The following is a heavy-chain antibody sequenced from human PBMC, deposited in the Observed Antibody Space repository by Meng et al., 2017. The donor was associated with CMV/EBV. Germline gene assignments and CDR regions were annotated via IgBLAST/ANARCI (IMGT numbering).Heavy chain of an antibody. CDR2: ISWNSGSI. D-gene: IGHD6-13*01. CDR1: GFTFDDYA. V-gene: IGHV3-9*01. Sequence: SLKISCAASGFTFDDYAMHWVRQAPGKGLEWVSGISWNSGSIGYADSVKGRFTISRDNAKNFLYLQMNSLRAEDTALYYCAKGGPSPIAAVGLVDYWGQGTLVTVSS. J-gene: IGHJ4*02. CDR3: AKGGPSPIAAVGLVDY.